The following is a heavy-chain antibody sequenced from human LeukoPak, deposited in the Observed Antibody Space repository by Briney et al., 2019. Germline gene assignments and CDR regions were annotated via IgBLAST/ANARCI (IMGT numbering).Heavy chain of an antibody. CDR2: IYHTGST. Sequence: PSETLSLTCSVSGGPITEYYWSWIRQPPGKGLEWIGYIYHTGSTNYSPSLKSRVTMSVAASRNQSSLKLVSVTAADTAVYYCARDRGSTGYYYLDSWGQGILVTVSS. D-gene: IGHD6-19*01. V-gene: IGHV4-59*01. CDR3: ARDRGSTGYYYLDS. CDR1: GGPITEYY. J-gene: IGHJ4*02.